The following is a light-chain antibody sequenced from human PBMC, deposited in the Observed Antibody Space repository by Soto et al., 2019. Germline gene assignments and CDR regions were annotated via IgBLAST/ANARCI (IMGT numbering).Light chain of an antibody. V-gene: IGLV3-21*02. CDR2: DDS. J-gene: IGLJ1*01. CDR1: NIGRKS. Sequence: YELTQPPSRSVDPRQRARNTCGGNNIGRKSMHWYQQKPGQAPVLGVYDDSDRPSWIPDRFSGSNSGKTATLTISTVEPGDEAVYYCQVWDSGSDSYVFGTVSKVVVL. CDR3: QVWDSGSDSYV.